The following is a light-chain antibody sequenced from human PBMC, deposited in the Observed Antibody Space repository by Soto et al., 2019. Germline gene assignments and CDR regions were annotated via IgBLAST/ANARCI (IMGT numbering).Light chain of an antibody. Sequence: IVLTQSPDTLSLSPGERATLSCRDSQSVRSYLAWYQQKPGQARRLLIYDAFNRAAGVPARFSGSGSGTDFILTISSLEPEDFAIYYCQQRSNPFTFGPWTTVDIK. CDR3: QQRSNPFT. J-gene: IGKJ3*01. V-gene: IGKV3-11*01. CDR1: QSVRSY. CDR2: DAF.